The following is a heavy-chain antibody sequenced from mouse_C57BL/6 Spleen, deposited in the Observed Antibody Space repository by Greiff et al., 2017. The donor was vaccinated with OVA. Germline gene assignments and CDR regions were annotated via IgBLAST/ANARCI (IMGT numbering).Heavy chain of an antibody. D-gene: IGHD2-3*01. J-gene: IGHJ3*01. CDR3: ARTDDGYLFPY. CDR1: GYAFTNYL. Sequence: VQLQESGAELVRPGTSVKVSCKASGYAFTNYLIEWVKQRPGQGLEWIGVINPGSGGTNYNEKFKGKATLTADKSSSTAYMQLSSLTSEDSAVYFCARTDDGYLFPYWGQGTLVTVSA. CDR2: INPGSGGT. V-gene: IGHV1-54*01.